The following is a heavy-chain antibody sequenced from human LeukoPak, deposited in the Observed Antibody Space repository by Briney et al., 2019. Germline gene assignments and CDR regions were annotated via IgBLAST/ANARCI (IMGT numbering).Heavy chain of an antibody. Sequence: QSGGSLRLSCTASGFTFSNYWMHWVRQAPGKGLVWVSRINSDGSSTVYADSVKGRFTISRDNAKNTLYLQMNSLRAEDTAVYYCARHYYDTSGYFYTEYCHHWGQGTLVTVSS. D-gene: IGHD3-22*01. V-gene: IGHV3-74*01. CDR3: ARHYYDTSGYFYTEYCHH. J-gene: IGHJ1*01. CDR2: INSDGSST. CDR1: GFTFSNYW.